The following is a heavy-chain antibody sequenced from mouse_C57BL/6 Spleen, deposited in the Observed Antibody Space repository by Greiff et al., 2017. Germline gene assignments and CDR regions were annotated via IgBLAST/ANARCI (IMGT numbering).Heavy chain of an antibody. CDR1: GYSITSGYY. CDR3: ARRGYDYEGYARDY. Sequence: EVKLQESGPGLVKPSQSLSLTCSVTGYSITSGYYWNWIRQFPGNKLEWMGYISYDGSNNYNPSLKNRISITRDTSKNQFFLKLNSVTTEDTATYYCARRGYDYEGYARDYWGQGTSVTVSS. J-gene: IGHJ4*01. V-gene: IGHV3-6*01. D-gene: IGHD2-4*01. CDR2: ISYDGSN.